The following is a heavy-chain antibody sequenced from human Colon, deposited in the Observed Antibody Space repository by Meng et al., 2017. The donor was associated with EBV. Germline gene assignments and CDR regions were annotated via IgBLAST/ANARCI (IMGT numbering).Heavy chain of an antibody. J-gene: IGHJ2*01. D-gene: IGHD2-2*01. CDR3: ARGQYSSTFPGYWYFDL. Sequence: HVSGPGAVMPSEPRSVTCSVSGGSISNSDYHWAWIRQPPGKGLEWIGSVYNTGSTYHNPSLRSRLTISLGTSKTKFSLNLNSVTAADTAVYYCARGQYSSTFPGYWYFDLWGRGTLVTVSS. V-gene: IGHV4-39*07. CDR2: VYNTGST. CDR1: GGSISNSDYH.